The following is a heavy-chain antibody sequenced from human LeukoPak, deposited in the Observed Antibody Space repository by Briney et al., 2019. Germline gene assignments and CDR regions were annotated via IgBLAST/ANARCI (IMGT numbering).Heavy chain of an antibody. V-gene: IGHV1-2*02. J-gene: IGHJ4*02. D-gene: IGHD6-19*01. Sequence: ASVKVSCKASGYTFTGYYMHWVRQAPGRGLEWMGWINPNSGGTNYAQKFQGRVTMTRDTSISTAYMELSRLRSDDTAVYYCARIAVAGTQYFYYFDYWGQGTLVTVSS. CDR2: INPNSGGT. CDR3: ARIAVAGTQYFYYFDY. CDR1: GYTFTGYY.